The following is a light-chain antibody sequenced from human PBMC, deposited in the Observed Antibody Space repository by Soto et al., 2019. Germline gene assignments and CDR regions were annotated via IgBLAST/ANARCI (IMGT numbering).Light chain of an antibody. CDR2: DVS. CDR1: SSDVGGYNY. J-gene: IGLJ1*01. CDR3: SSYTSSSTYV. Sequence: QSALTQPASVSGSPLQSITISCTGTSSDVGGYNYVSWYQQHPGKAPKLMIYDVSNRPSGVSNRFSGSKSGNTASLTISGLQAEDEADYYCSSYTSSSTYVFGTGTKVNVL. V-gene: IGLV2-14*01.